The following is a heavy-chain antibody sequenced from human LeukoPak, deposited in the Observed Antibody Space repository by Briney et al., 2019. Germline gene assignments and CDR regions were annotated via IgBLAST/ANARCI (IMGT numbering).Heavy chain of an antibody. J-gene: IGHJ5*02. D-gene: IGHD3-16*01. V-gene: IGHV4-31*03. CDR1: GGSISSGGYY. Sequence: SETLSLTCTVSGGSISSGGYYWSWIRQHPGKGLEWIGYIYYSGSTYYNPSLKSRVTISVDTSKNQFSLKLSSVTAADTAVYYCAISLFGGISRWFDPWGQGTLVTVSS. CDR2: IYYSGST. CDR3: AISLFGGISRWFDP.